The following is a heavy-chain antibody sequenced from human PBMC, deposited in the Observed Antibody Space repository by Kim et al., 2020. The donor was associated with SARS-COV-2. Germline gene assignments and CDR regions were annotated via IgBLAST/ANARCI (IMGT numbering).Heavy chain of an antibody. J-gene: IGHJ4*02. Sequence: APVKGRFTISRDDSKNTLYLQMNSLKTEDTAVYYCTTCSPNDYGGPPFDYWGQGTLVTVSS. CDR3: TTCSPNDYGGPPFDY. D-gene: IGHD4-17*01. V-gene: IGHV3-15*01.